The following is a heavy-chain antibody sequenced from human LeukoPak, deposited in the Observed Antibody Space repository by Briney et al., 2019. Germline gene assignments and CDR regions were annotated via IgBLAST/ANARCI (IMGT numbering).Heavy chain of an antibody. J-gene: IGHJ5*02. CDR2: IYYSGST. V-gene: IGHV4-39*01. CDR3: ARGRAAMVRGTGWFDP. Sequence: PSETLSLTCTVSGGSISSSSYYWGWIRQPPGKGLEWIGSIYYSGSTYYNPSLESRVTISVDTSKNQFSLKLSSVTAADTAVYYCARGRAAMVRGTGWFDPWGQGTLVTVSS. CDR1: GGSISSSSYY. D-gene: IGHD3-10*01.